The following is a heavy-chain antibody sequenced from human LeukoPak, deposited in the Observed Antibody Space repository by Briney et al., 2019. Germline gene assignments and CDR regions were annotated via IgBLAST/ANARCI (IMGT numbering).Heavy chain of an antibody. Sequence: PSETLSLTCTVSGGSISSSSNYWGWIRQPAGKGLEWIGRIYTSGSTNYNPSLKSRVTMSVDTSKNQFSLKLSSVTAADTAVYYCARVSLILYAFDIWGQGTMVTVSS. J-gene: IGHJ3*02. CDR3: ARVSLILYAFDI. CDR1: GGSISSSSNY. D-gene: IGHD3/OR15-3a*01. V-gene: IGHV4-61*02. CDR2: IYTSGST.